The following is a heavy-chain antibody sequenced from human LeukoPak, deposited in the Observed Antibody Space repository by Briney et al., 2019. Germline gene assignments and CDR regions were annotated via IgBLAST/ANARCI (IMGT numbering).Heavy chain of an antibody. Sequence: SETLSLTRTVSGGPISSGDYYWSWIRQPPGKGLEWIGYIYYSGSTYYNPSLKSRVTISVDTSKNQFSLKLSSVTAADTAVYYCARKPGGYAFDIWGQGTMVTVSS. V-gene: IGHV4-30-4*08. D-gene: IGHD1-26*01. J-gene: IGHJ3*02. CDR2: IYYSGST. CDR3: ARKPGGYAFDI. CDR1: GGPISSGDYY.